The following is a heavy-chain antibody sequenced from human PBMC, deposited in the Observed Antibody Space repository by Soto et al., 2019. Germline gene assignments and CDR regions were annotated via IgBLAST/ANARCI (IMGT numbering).Heavy chain of an antibody. V-gene: IGHV3-21*06. D-gene: IGHD5-12*01. CDR3: ARARGMVVATRASYYFDY. Sequence: GGSLRLSCNFSFSMYSMDWVRQAPGKGLEWVAYISSGSDFIKYADSVKGRFTISRDNTKNSLYLQMSSLRDEDTAVYYCARARGMVVATRASYYFDYWGQGTLVTVSS. CDR2: ISSGSDFI. J-gene: IGHJ4*02. CDR1: FSMYS.